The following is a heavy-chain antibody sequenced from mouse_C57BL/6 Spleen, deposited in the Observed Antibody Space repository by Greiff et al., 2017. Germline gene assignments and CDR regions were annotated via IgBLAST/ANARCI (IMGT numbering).Heavy chain of an antibody. CDR3: GRREDQGHIRGWFAY. D-gene: IGHD6-1*01. CDR1: GYTFTGYT. J-gene: IGHJ3*01. Sequence: QVQLQQSGAELVKPGASVKLSCKASGYTFTGYTIHWVKQRPGQGLEWIGRFYPGGGRINNNEKFKDKATLTADKSSRTAYMELSRLTSEDSAVYFGGRREDQGHIRGWFAYWGQGTLVTVSA. V-gene: IGHV1-62-2*01. CDR2: FYPGGGRI.